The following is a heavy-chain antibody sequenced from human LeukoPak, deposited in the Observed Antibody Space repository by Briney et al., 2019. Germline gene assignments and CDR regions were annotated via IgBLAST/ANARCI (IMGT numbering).Heavy chain of an antibody. D-gene: IGHD3-22*01. J-gene: IGHJ4*02. V-gene: IGHV1-69*04. CDR1: GGAFNSYG. CDR2: IIPMLGAA. Sequence: SVKVSCKTSGGAFNSYGISWVRQAPGQGLEWMGRIIPMLGAANYAQKFQGRVSMTADKSSSTVYMELSSLRSEDTAVYFCADNGAYYTLGHWGQGTRVTVSS. CDR3: ADNGAYYTLGH.